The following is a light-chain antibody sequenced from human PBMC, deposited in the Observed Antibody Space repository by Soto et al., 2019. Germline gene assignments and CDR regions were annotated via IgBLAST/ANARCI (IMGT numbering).Light chain of an antibody. CDR1: QRITT. V-gene: IGKV3-15*01. CDR2: GAS. CDR3: QDYSNWPRT. J-gene: IGKJ1*01. Sequence: EIVMTQSPATLSLSPGERATLSCRASQRITTVAWYQQKPGQAPRLLIYGASARATGIPSRFSGSGSGTEFTSPLRSPQSEDFALYYGQDYSNWPRTFGQGTKL.